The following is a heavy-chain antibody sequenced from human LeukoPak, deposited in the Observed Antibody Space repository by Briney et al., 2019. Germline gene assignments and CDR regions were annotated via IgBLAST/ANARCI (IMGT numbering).Heavy chain of an antibody. Sequence: PGGSLRLSCAASGFTFSSYSMNWVRQAPGKGLEWVSSISSSSSSYIYYADSVKGRFTISRDNAKNSLYLQMNSLRAEDTAVYYCARDISYYDFSYFDYWGQGTLVTVSS. J-gene: IGHJ4*02. CDR2: ISSSSSSYI. V-gene: IGHV3-21*01. CDR3: ARDISYYDFSYFDY. D-gene: IGHD3-3*01. CDR1: GFTFSSYS.